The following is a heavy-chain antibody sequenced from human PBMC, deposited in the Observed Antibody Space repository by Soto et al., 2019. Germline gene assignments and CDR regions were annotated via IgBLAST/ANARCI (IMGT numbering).Heavy chain of an antibody. CDR3: AHIVVAGLGYYFDY. CDR1: GFSLSSTRMA. D-gene: IGHD6-19*01. J-gene: IGHJ4*02. CDR2: IYWDDDK. Sequence: QITLKESGPTLVKPTQTLTLTCTFSGFSLSSTRMAVGWIRQPPGKALEWLALIYWDDDKRYSPFLKSRLTITQDTPKTQVVRTMSYMDPVDTARYYCAHIVVAGLGYYFDYWGQGTLVTVSS. V-gene: IGHV2-5*02.